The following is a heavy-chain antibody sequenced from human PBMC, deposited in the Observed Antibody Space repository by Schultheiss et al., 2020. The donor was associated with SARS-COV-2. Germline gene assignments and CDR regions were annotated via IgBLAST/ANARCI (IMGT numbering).Heavy chain of an antibody. CDR1: GFTFSSYW. D-gene: IGHD3-3*01. V-gene: IGHV3-7*05. J-gene: IGHJ4*02. Sequence: GESLKISCAASGFTFSSYWMSWVRQAPGKGLEWVANIKQDGSEKYYVDSVKGRFTISRDNAKNSLYLQMNSLRAEDTAVYYCARGVFTIFGVATPSIWGQGTLVTVSS. CDR2: IKQDGSEK. CDR3: ARGVFTIFGVATPSI.